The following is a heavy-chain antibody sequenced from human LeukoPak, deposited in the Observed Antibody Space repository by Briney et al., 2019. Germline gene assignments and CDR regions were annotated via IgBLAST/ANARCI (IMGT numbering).Heavy chain of an antibody. CDR2: LYYSGST. CDR3: ARVPSSSWYPMGFFDY. CDR1: GDSIGGYY. D-gene: IGHD6-13*01. Sequence: PSETLSLTCTVSGDSIGGYYWSWIRQPPGKGLEWIGYLYYSGSTNYNPSLKSRVTISVDTSKNQFSLKLSSVTAADTAVYYCARVPSSSWYPMGFFDYWGQGTLVTVSS. V-gene: IGHV4-59*01. J-gene: IGHJ4*02.